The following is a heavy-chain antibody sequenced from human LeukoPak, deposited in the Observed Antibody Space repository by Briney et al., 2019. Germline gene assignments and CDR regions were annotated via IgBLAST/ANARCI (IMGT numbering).Heavy chain of an antibody. CDR3: ARGGGSRPHYYGYLDV. CDR2: IYSDGST. D-gene: IGHD1-14*01. Sequence: GVTQRLLCAVSGFTISPTYMSWVRQAPGKGLEWVILIYSDGSTYFTGSVKGRFTHDHNNSNNTLFLQMNSLRAEDTAVYYCARGGGSRPHYYGYLDVWGKGTPVIVSS. CDR1: GFTISPTY. J-gene: IGHJ6*03. V-gene: IGHV3-53*01.